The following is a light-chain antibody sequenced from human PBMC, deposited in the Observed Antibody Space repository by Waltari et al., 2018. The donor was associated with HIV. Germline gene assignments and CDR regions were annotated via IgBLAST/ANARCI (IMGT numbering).Light chain of an antibody. Sequence: DIQMTQSPPTLSPSVGRRSTNTCRDSRNVNNWLAWSQQKPGKDHKLLIYKASNLESGVPSRFSGSGSGAEFTHTISSLQPAESGTYYCQQFNSYWTFGQGTKVQIK. V-gene: IGKV1-5*03. CDR3: QQFNSYWT. CDR2: KAS. CDR1: RNVNNW. J-gene: IGKJ1*01.